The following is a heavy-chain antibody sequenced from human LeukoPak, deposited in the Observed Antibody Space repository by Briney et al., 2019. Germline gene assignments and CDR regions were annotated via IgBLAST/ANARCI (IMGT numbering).Heavy chain of an antibody. CDR1: GGSISSSSYY. CDR2: IYYSGST. Sequence: SETLSLTCTVSGGSISSSSYYWGWIRQPPGKGLEWIGSIYYSGSTYYNPSLKSRVTISVDTSKNQFSLKLSSVTAADTAVYYCARGATLMATAFDYWGQGTLVTVSS. V-gene: IGHV4-39*07. J-gene: IGHJ4*02. CDR3: ARGATLMATAFDY. D-gene: IGHD3-10*01.